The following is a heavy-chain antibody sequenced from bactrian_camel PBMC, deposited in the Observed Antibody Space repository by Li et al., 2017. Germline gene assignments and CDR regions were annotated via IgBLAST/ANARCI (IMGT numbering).Heavy chain of an antibody. D-gene: IGHD1*01. CDR3: ASDHCNLYAPECFGD. Sequence: VQLVESGGGLVQPGGSLRLSCAASGFSFSSYAMGWVRQAPGKGLEWVAGIYNTVSDTFYAKSVKGRFTISRDNAKNTLYLQMNSLEPEDTAVYYCASDHCNLYAPECFGDWGQGTQVTVS. V-gene: IGHV3S7*01. J-gene: IGHJ4*01. CDR1: GFSFSSYA. CDR2: IYNTVSDT.